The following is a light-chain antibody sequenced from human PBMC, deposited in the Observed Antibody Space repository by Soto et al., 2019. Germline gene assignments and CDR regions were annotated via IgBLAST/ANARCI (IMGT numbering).Light chain of an antibody. CDR1: QTISKF. V-gene: IGKV1-39*01. J-gene: IGKJ2*01. CDR3: QQNYNNPPT. CDR2: AAS. Sequence: DIQMTQSPSSLSASVGDTVTITCRASQTISKFINWYQEKPGKAPKFLIYAASSLQSGVPARFSGSGSGTDFTLTISSLQPEDFATYYCQQNYNNPPTFGQGTKLEIK.